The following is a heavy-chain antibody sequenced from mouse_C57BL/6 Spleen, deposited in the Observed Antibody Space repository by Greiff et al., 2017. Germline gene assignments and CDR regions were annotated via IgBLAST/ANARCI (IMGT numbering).Heavy chain of an antibody. D-gene: IGHD3-1*01. J-gene: IGHJ2*01. CDR2: INPGSGGT. CDR3: ARSGGDY. Sequence: VQLQQSGAELVRPGTSVKVSCKASGYAFTNYLIEWVKQRPGQGLGWIGVINPGSGGTNYNEKFKGKATLTADKSSSTAYMQLSSLTSEDSAVYFCARSGGDYWGQGTTLTVSS. CDR1: GYAFTNYL. V-gene: IGHV1-54*01.